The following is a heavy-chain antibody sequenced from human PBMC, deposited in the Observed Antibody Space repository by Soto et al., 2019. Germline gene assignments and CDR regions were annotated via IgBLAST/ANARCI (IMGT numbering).Heavy chain of an antibody. J-gene: IGHJ6*02. CDR2: INIGSGNT. CDR3: ARDGGDCGYRLIYYYYIGLAV. CDR1: GYDFSSYA. Sequence: QVQLGQSGAEEKQPGASVRLSCKASGYDFSSYAMHWVRQAPGQRLEWMGRINIGSGNTEYSQNVQDRITITRDTSSSTVYMELNSLKSEDTAVYYCARDGGDCGYRLIYYYYIGLAVWGQGTMVTVSS. D-gene: IGHD5-12*01. V-gene: IGHV1-3*05.